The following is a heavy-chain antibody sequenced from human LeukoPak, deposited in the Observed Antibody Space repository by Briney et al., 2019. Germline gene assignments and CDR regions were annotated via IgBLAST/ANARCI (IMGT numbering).Heavy chain of an antibody. J-gene: IGHJ4*02. CDR2: IGSSGDIT. D-gene: IGHD3-3*01. CDR3: ARDERLLSFLK. CDR1: GFTFSSYA. Sequence: GGSLRLSCAASGFTFSSYAMSWVRQAPGMGLEWVSSIGSSGDITYYADSVKGRFTISRDNSKNTLYLQMNSLRAEDTAIYYCARDERLLSFLKWGQGTLVTVSS. V-gene: IGHV3-23*01.